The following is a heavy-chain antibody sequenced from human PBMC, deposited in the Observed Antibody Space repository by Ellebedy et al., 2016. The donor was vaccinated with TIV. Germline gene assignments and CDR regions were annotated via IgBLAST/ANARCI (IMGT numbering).Heavy chain of an antibody. D-gene: IGHD5-12*01. J-gene: IGHJ6*02. Sequence: SETLSLTCTVSGGSISSGFYWVWIRQTPGKGLEWIGSIYYSGSTYYRPSLKGRVTISADTSKNLVSLQLTSVTAADTAVYYCASPASDIVAASLGHYYFYAMDVWGQGTTVTVSS. CDR2: IYYSGST. CDR3: ASPASDIVAASLGHYYFYAMDV. V-gene: IGHV4-39*01. CDR1: GGSISSGFY.